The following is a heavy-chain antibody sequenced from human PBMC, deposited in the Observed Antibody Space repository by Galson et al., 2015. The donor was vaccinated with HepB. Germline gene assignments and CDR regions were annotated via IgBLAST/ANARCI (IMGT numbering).Heavy chain of an antibody. CDR3: GVGGSGLFS. J-gene: IGHJ4*02. D-gene: IGHD1-26*01. Sequence: SLRLSCAASGFTFSSYAMTWVRQAPGKGLEWVSSLSADGGRTFYADSVKGRFTISRDNSKNNLYLQMDSLRAEDTAVYYCGVGGSGLFSWGQGTLVTVSS. CDR2: LSADGGRT. CDR1: GFTFSSYA. V-gene: IGHV3-23*01.